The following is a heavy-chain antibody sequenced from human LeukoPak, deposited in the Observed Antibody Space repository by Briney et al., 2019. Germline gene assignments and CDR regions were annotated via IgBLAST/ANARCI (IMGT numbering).Heavy chain of an antibody. CDR2: IIPIFGTA. CDR1: GGTFSSYA. D-gene: IGHD2-2*01. V-gene: IGHV1-69*13. Sequence: SVKVSCKASGGTFSSYAIRWVRQAPGQGLEWMGGIIPIFGTANYAQKFQGRVTITADESTSTAYMELSSLRSEDTAVYYCASGLEGYCSSTSCYHYYYGMDVWGQGTTVTVSS. CDR3: ASGLEGYCSSTSCYHYYYGMDV. J-gene: IGHJ6*02.